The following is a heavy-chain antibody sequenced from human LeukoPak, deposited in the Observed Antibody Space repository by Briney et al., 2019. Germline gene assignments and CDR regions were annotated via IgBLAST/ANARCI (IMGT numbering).Heavy chain of an antibody. CDR1: GGSFSGYY. CDR2: INHSGST. V-gene: IGHV4-34*01. Sequence: SETLSLTCAVYGGSFSGYYWSWIRQPPGKGLEWIGEINHSGSTNYNPSLKSRVTISVDTSKNQFSLKLSSVTAADTAVYYCATSGPSRTTVDYWGQGTLVTVSS. J-gene: IGHJ4*02. CDR3: ATSGPSRTTVDY. D-gene: IGHD1-7*01.